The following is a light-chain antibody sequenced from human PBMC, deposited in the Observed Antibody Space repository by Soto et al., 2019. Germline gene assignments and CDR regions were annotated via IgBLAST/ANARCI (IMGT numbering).Light chain of an antibody. J-gene: IGKJ5*01. V-gene: IGKV3-20*01. CDR3: QQYDSSLSIT. CDR1: QSISSSY. CDR2: AAS. Sequence: EIVLTQSPGTLSLSPGEGATLSCRASQSISSSYLAWYQQKPGQAPRLPIYAASSRATGIPDRFSGSGSGTDFTLTINILEPEVFAVYYCQQYDSSLSITFGQVTRLEIK.